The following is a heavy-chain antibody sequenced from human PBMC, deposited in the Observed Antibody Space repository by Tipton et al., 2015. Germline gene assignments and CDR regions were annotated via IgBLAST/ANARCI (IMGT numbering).Heavy chain of an antibody. J-gene: IGHJ4*01. Sequence: TLSLTCTVSGGSISSYYWSWIRQSPGKELEWIGYIQYSGSTNYNPSLKSRVTISVDSSKTQLSLKLRSVTAADTAVYYCARFRFDYFDYWGHGTLVTVSS. CDR2: IQYSGST. V-gene: IGHV4-59*01. D-gene: IGHD3-3*01. CDR1: GGSISSYY. CDR3: ARFRFDYFDY.